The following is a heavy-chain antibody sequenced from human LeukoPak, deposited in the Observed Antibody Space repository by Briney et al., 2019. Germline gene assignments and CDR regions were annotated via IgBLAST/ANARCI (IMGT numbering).Heavy chain of an antibody. V-gene: IGHV1-8*01. CDR1: GYTFTSYD. CDR2: MNPNSGNT. Sequence: ASVKVSCKASGYTFTSYDINWVRQATGQGLEWMGWMNPNSGNTGYAQKFQGRVTMTRNTSISTAYTELSSLRSEDTAVYYCARKSIVGAAYYYYGMDVWGQGTTVTVSS. D-gene: IGHD1-26*01. CDR3: ARKSIVGAAYYYYGMDV. J-gene: IGHJ6*02.